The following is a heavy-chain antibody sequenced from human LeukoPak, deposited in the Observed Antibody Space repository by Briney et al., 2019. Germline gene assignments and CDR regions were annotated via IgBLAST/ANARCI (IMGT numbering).Heavy chain of an antibody. CDR1: GFTFSNYW. CDR3: VRASYISGWPVAFDM. V-gene: IGHV3-7*04. CDR2: IEQDGSEK. D-gene: IGHD6-19*01. J-gene: IGHJ3*02. Sequence: GGSLRLSCAASGFTFSNYWMSWVRQAPGKGLEWVANIEQDGSEKYYVDSVKGRFTISRDNSKNTLYLQMNSLRAEDTAVYYCVRASYISGWPVAFDMWGQGTMVTVSS.